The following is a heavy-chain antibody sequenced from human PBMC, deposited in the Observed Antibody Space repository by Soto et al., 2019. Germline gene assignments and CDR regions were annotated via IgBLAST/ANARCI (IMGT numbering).Heavy chain of an antibody. CDR1: GYSFTSLW. Sequence: GESLKISCKASGYSFTSLWIGWVRQMPGKGLEWMGIINPGDSDTRYSPSFEGQVALSADKSINTAYLQWNSLKAADTAMYYCVRPDSSGWYDSWRQGTLVTVSS. J-gene: IGHJ5*01. CDR2: INPGDSDT. D-gene: IGHD3-22*01. V-gene: IGHV5-51*01. CDR3: VRPDSSGWYDS.